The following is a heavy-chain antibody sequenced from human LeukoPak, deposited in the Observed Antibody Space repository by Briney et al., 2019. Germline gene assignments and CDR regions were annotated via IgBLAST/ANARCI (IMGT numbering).Heavy chain of an antibody. Sequence: GGSLRLSCAASGFTFSNTWMYWVRQGPGKGLVWVSRIYNDETSATYADSVKGRFTISRDNAKNTLYLQMDSLRVDGTAVYYCARGAPIDYWGQGTLVTVSS. CDR3: ARGAPIDY. V-gene: IGHV3-74*01. J-gene: IGHJ4*02. CDR2: IYNDETSA. CDR1: GFTFSNTW.